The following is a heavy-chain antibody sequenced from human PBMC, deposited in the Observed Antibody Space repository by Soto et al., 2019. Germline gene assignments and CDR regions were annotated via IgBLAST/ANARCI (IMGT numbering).Heavy chain of an antibody. CDR1: GFTFSSYA. D-gene: IGHD2-21*02. CDR2: ISGSGGST. V-gene: IGHV3-23*01. J-gene: IGHJ3*02. Sequence: EVQLLESGGGLVQPGGSLRLSCAASGFTFSSYAMSWVRQAPGKGLEWVSAISGSGGSTYYADSVKGRFTISRDNSKNTLYLKMNSLRAEDTAVYYCAKDPKKVVVTSGISFFDIWGQGTMVTVSS. CDR3: AKDPKKVVVTSGISFFDI.